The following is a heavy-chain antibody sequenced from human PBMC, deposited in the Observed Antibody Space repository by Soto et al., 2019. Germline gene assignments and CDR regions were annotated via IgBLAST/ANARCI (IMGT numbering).Heavy chain of an antibody. CDR2: ISAYDGNT. CDR1: GYTFTSYG. V-gene: IGHV1-18*01. J-gene: IGHJ6*02. CDR3: ARVNYYCMDV. Sequence: ASVKVSCKASGYTFTSYGINWVRQAPGQRLEWMGWISAYDGNTNYAQKFQGRVTMTTDTSTSTAYMELMRLRPEYTAVYYCARVNYYCMDVWGQGTTVTVSS.